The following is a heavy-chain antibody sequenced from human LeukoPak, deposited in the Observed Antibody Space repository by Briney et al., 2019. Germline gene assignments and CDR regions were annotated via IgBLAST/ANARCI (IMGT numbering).Heavy chain of an antibody. V-gene: IGHV4-39*01. J-gene: IGHJ6*02. CDR3: ARRSRDYYGSGSYNV. CDR1: GGSISSSSYY. Sequence: SETLPLTCTVSGGSISSSSYYWGWIRQPPGKGLEWIGSIYYSGSTYYNPSLKSRVTISVDTSKNQFSLKLSSVTAADTAVYYCARRSRDYYGSGSYNVWGQGTTVTVSS. CDR2: IYYSGST. D-gene: IGHD3-10*01.